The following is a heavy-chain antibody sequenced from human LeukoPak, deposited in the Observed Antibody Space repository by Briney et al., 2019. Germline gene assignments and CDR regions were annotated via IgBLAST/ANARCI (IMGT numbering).Heavy chain of an antibody. V-gene: IGHV1-2*04. CDR3: ARAGYSGYGSQSLDY. CDR2: INPNSGGT. Sequence: ASVKVSCKASGYTFTGYYMHWVRQAPGQGLEWMGWINPNSGGTNYAQKFQGWVTMTRDTSISTAYMELSRLRSDDTAVYYCARAGYSGYGSQSLDYWGQGTLVTVSS. CDR1: GYTFTGYY. J-gene: IGHJ4*02. D-gene: IGHD5-12*01.